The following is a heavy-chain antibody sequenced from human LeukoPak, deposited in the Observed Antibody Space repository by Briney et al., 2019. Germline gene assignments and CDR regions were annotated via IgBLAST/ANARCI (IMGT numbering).Heavy chain of an antibody. CDR1: GGSFSGYY. CDR3: ARDLGGASDPFLVADY. V-gene: IGHV4-34*01. CDR2: INHSGST. D-gene: IGHD1-26*01. J-gene: IGHJ4*02. Sequence: SETLSLTCAVYGGSFSGYYWSWIRQPPGKGLEWIGEINHSGSTNYNPSLKSRVTISVDTSKNQFSLKLSSVTAADTAVYYCARDLGGASDPFLVADYWGQGTLVTVSS.